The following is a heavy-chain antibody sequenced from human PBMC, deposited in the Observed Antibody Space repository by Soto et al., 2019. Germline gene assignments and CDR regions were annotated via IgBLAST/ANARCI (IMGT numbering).Heavy chain of an antibody. CDR2: IDGSGGMT. CDR3: VKNSGWFNT. CDR1: GVTFDTTD. V-gene: IGHV3-23*01. D-gene: IGHD3-10*01. J-gene: IGHJ5*02. Sequence: LLQSGGGLVQPGVSLTLSGAASGVTFDTTDMSWVRQAPGEGLAWVSHIDGSGGMTYYADSVKGRFTISRDNSRTTVYLQKNSLRGDDTGLYYCVKNSGWFNTWCQGDLVTFSS.